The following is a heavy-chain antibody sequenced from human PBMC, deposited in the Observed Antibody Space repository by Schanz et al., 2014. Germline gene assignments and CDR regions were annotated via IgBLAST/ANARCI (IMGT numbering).Heavy chain of an antibody. Sequence: QVQLVQSGAEVKKPGASVKVSCKASGYTFTSSGFSWVRQAPGQGLEWMGWINGYNAHTNYAQKFQGRVTMTTDTSTSTVYMELRSLRSDDTAIYYCARGNTIFGVVILGWLDPWGQGTLVTVSS. CDR1: GYTFTSSG. D-gene: IGHD3-3*01. J-gene: IGHJ5*02. CDR3: ARGNTIFGVVILGWLDP. V-gene: IGHV1-18*01. CDR2: INGYNAHT.